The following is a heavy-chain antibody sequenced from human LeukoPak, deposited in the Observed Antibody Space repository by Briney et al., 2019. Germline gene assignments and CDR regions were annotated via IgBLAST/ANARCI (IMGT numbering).Heavy chain of an antibody. Sequence: SETLSLTCAVYGGSFSGYYWSWIRQPPGKGLEWIGEINHRGSTNYNPSLKSRVTISVDTSKNQFSLKLSSVTAADTAVYYCATGECSGGSCYSKRVLDYWGQGTLVTVSS. J-gene: IGHJ4*02. V-gene: IGHV4-34*01. D-gene: IGHD2-15*01. CDR3: ATGECSGGSCYSKRVLDY. CDR1: GGSFSGYY. CDR2: INHRGST.